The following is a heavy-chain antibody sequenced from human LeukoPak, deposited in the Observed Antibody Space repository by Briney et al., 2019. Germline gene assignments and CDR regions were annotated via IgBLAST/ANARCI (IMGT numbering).Heavy chain of an antibody. CDR3: AKPALPSQDAFDI. J-gene: IGHJ3*02. CDR1: GYTFSSYG. V-gene: IGHV3-30*18. D-gene: IGHD2-2*01. CDR2: ISYDGSNK. Sequence: GRSLRLSCADSGYTFSSYGMHWVRQAPGKGLEWVAVISYDGSNKYYADSVKGRFTISRDNSKNTLYLQMNSLRAEDTAVYYCAKPALPSQDAFDIWGQGTMVTVSS.